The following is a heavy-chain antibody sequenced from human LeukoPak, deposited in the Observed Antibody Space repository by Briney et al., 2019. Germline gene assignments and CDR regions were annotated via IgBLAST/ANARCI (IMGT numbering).Heavy chain of an antibody. CDR3: ARVPWIAARPQIRFDP. V-gene: IGHV1-18*01. CDR2: ISAYNGNT. J-gene: IGHJ5*02. CDR1: GGTFSSYA. Sequence: AASVKASCKASGGTFSSYAISWVRQAPGQGLEWMGWISAYNGNTNYAQKLQGRVTMTTDTSTSTAYMELRSLRSDDTAVYYCARVPWIAARPQIRFDPWGQGTLVTVSS. D-gene: IGHD6-6*01.